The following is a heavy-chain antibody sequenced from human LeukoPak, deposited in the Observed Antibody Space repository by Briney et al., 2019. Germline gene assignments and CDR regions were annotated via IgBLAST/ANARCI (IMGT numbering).Heavy chain of an antibody. CDR1: GYTFTSYG. J-gene: IGHJ3*02. D-gene: IGHD3-22*01. CDR2: INPNSGGT. CDR3: ARAQDYYDSSVRHAFDI. Sequence: GASVKVSCKASGYTFTSYGISWVRQAPGQGLEWMGRINPNSGGTNYAQKFQGRVTMTRDTSISTAYMELSRLRSDDTAVYYCARAQDYYDSSVRHAFDIWGQGTMVTVSS. V-gene: IGHV1-2*06.